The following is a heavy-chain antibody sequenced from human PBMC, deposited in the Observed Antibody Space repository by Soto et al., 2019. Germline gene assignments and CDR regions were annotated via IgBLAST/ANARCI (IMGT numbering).Heavy chain of an antibody. V-gene: IGHV1-3*01. J-gene: IGHJ6*02. CDR1: GYTFTSYA. CDR2: INAGNGNT. Sequence: QVQLVQSGAEVKKPGASVKVSCKASGYTFTSYAMHWVRQAPGQRLEWMGWINAGNGNTKYSQKFQGRVTITRDTSASTAYMELSSLRSEDTAVYYCARVYLVVVAAANPYYYGMDVWGQGTTVTVSS. D-gene: IGHD2-15*01. CDR3: ARVYLVVVAAANPYYYGMDV.